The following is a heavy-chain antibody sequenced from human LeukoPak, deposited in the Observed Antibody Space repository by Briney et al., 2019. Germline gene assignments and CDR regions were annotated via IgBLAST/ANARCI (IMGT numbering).Heavy chain of an antibody. CDR3: AKAGVGATVFDY. CDR1: GFTFSSYA. CDR2: ISSSGGST. D-gene: IGHD1-26*01. J-gene: IGHJ4*02. Sequence: PGGSLRLSCAASGFTFSSYAMSWVRQAPGKGLEWVSAISSSGGSTNYADSAKGRITISRDNLKNTLYLQMNSLRAEDTAVYYCAKAGVGATVFDYWGQGTLVTVSS. V-gene: IGHV3-23*01.